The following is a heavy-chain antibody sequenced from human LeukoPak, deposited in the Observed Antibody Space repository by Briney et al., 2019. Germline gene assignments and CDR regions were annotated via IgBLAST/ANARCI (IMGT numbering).Heavy chain of an antibody. V-gene: IGHV3-23*01. CDR1: GFTFSIFP. D-gene: IGHD6-19*01. CDR2: IGGSSGNT. J-gene: IGHJ4*02. CDR3: AKDSSCSTINCYFDY. Sequence: GGSLRLSCAASGFTFSIFPVTWVRQAPGKGLEWVSGIGGSSGNTYYADSVKGRFTISRDNSKDTLYLQMNSLRAEDTAVYYCAKDSSCSTINCYFDYWGQGILVTVSS.